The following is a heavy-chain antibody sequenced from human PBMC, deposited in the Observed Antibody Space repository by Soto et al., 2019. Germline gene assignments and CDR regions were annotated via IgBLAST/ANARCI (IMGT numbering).Heavy chain of an antibody. Sequence: SETLSLTCTVSGDSISSGGYYWSWIRQHPGKGLEWIGYIYDNGGAYYSPSLRGRVVISLDRSENQFSLRLSSVSAADTAVYYCARVKGGTTRRAFDSWGQGTLVTVSS. J-gene: IGHJ4*02. CDR1: GDSISSGGYY. CDR2: IYDNGGA. CDR3: ARVKGGTTRRAFDS. V-gene: IGHV4-31*03. D-gene: IGHD1-7*01.